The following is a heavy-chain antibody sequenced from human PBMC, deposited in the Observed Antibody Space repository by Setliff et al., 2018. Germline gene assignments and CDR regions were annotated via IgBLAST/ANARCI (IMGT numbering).Heavy chain of an antibody. CDR3: ARAYYDSSGYYPLVY. Sequence: SGPTLVNPTQTLTLTCTFSGFSLSTSGMCVSWIRQPPGQALEWLARIDWDDDKYYSTSLKTRLTISKDTSKSQVVLTMTNMDPVDTATYYCARAYYDSSGYYPLVYWGQGTLVTSPQ. J-gene: IGHJ4*02. CDR1: GFSLSTSGMC. CDR2: IDWDDDK. V-gene: IGHV2-70*11. D-gene: IGHD3-22*01.